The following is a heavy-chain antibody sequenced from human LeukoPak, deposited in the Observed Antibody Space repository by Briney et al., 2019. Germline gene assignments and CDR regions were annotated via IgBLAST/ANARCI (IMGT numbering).Heavy chain of an antibody. D-gene: IGHD6-13*01. CDR2: IVGSGGST. CDR1: GFTFSSYV. CDR3: AKGVAAVGTWWGPNFDY. J-gene: IGHJ4*02. Sequence: GGSLRLSCAASGFTFSSYVMSWVRQAPGKGLEWVSAIVGSGGSTYYADSVEGRFTISRDNSKNTLYLQMNSLRAEDTAVYYCAKGVAAVGTWWGPNFDYWGQGTLVTVSS. V-gene: IGHV3-23*01.